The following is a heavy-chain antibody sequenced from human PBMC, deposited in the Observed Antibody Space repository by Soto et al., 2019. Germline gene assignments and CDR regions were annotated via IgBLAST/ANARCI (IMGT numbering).Heavy chain of an antibody. CDR3: SVKDRFTISRDNSKNTLYLQMNSLRAEDTAVYYCARDDEYSGNGMDV. Sequence: QVQLVESGGGVVQPGRSLRLSCAASEFTFSNYGMHWVRQAPGKGLEWVAVILNDGGIKYLAASWKDQSTIPGENTRKGLEGVGSNLEGGSNRYHADSVKDRFTISRDNSKNTLYLQMNSLRAEDTAVYYCARDDEYSGNGMDVWGQGTTVTVS. CDR1: EFTFSNYG. D-gene: IGHD4-4*01. V-gene: IGHV3-33*01. J-gene: IGHJ6*02. CDR2: ILNDGGIK.